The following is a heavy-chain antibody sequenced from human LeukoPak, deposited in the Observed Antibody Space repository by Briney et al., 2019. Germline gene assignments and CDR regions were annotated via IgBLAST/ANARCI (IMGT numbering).Heavy chain of an antibody. CDR3: ARVSRDLSAFDI. J-gene: IGHJ3*02. CDR1: GYTFTSYD. CDR2: VKPNSGNT. V-gene: IGHV1-8*01. Sequence: ASVKVSCKASGYTFTSYDINWVGQAPGQGLEWMGYVKPNSGNTGYAQKFQGRITMTRDASISTAYMELSSLRSEDTAVYFCARVSRDLSAFDIWGQGTMVTVSS. D-gene: IGHD3-16*02.